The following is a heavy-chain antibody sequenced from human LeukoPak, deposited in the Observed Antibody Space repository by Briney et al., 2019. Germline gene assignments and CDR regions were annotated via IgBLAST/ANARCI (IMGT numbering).Heavy chain of an antibody. J-gene: IGHJ4*02. V-gene: IGHV3-11*01. CDR3: ARDGKGLTNYFDY. D-gene: IGHD1-1*01. CDR2: ISRSGSTI. CDR1: GFTFSDYH. Sequence: KAGGSLRLSCAASGFTFSDYHMSWIRQAPGKGLEWVSYISRSGSTIHYADSVKGRFTISRDNAKNSLHLQMNSLRAEDTAVYYCARDGKGLTNYFDYWGQGTLVTVSS.